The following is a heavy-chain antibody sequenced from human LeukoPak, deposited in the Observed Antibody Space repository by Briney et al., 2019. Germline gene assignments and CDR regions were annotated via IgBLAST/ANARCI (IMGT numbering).Heavy chain of an antibody. CDR1: GFTVSNNY. CDR2: IYSGGTT. CDR3: AKSRGVRGVFDY. D-gene: IGHD3-10*01. Sequence: PGGSLRLSCAASGFTVSNNYLSWVRQAPGKGLEWVSVIYSGGTTYYADSVKGRFTISRDNSKNTLYLQMNSLRAEDTAVYYCAKSRGVRGVFDYWGQGTLVTVSS. J-gene: IGHJ4*02. V-gene: IGHV3-66*01.